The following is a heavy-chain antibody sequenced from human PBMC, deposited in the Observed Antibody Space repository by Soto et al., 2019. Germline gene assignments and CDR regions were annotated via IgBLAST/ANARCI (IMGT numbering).Heavy chain of an antibody. CDR1: GFTFSRHG. CDR2: ISGDGYTT. Sequence: EVQLLESGGGLVQPGGSLRLSCGGSGFTFSRHGMTWVRQAPGKGLEWVSSISGDGYTTYYADYVRGRFTISRDNSKDTVYVQMNSLRDEATAVYYCVRDASVSSVGEFWYVDLWGRGTQVTVFS. CDR3: VRDASVSSVGEFWYVDL. V-gene: IGHV3-23*01. D-gene: IGHD3-10*01. J-gene: IGHJ2*01.